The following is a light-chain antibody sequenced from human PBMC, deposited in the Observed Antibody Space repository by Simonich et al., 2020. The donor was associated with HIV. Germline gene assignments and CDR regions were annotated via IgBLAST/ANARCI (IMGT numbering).Light chain of an antibody. V-gene: IGLV2-14*03. CDR2: DVS. Sequence: QSALTQPASVSGSPGQSITISCTGTSSDVGGYNDVSWYQQHPGKVPKLMIYDVSNRPSGVSNRFSGSKSGNTASLTISGLQAEDEGDYYGSSYTSSSTVVFGGGTKLTVL. CDR1: SSDVGGYND. J-gene: IGLJ2*01. CDR3: SSYTSSSTVV.